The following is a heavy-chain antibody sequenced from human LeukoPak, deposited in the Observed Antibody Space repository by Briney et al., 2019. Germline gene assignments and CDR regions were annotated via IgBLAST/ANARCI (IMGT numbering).Heavy chain of an antibody. J-gene: IGHJ4*02. Sequence: GASVKVSCKASGGTFSSYAISWVRQAPGQGLEWMGGIIPIFGTANYAQKFQGRVTITADESTSTAYMELSSLRSEDTAVYYCARGGDTAMATSHYWGQGTPVTVSS. CDR2: IIPIFGTA. V-gene: IGHV1-69*13. CDR3: ARGGDTAMATSHY. CDR1: GGTFSSYA. D-gene: IGHD5-18*01.